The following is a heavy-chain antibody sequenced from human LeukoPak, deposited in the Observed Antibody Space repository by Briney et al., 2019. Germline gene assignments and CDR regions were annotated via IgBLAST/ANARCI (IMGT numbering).Heavy chain of an antibody. CDR3: AKDGYYDSSGSPTGYFDY. CDR1: GFTFSSYG. V-gene: IGHV3-23*01. Sequence: PGGSLRLSCAASGFTFSSYGMNWVRQAPGKGLEWVSVITTTGGDTRYADSVKGRFTISRDNSKNTVYLQMNSLRAEDTAVYYCAKDGYYDSSGSPTGYFDYWGQGTLVTVSS. D-gene: IGHD3-22*01. J-gene: IGHJ4*02. CDR2: ITTTGGDT.